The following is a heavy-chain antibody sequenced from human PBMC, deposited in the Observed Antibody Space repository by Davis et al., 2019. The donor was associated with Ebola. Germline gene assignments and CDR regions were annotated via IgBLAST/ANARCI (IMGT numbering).Heavy chain of an antibody. CDR1: GFTVSSNY. CDR2: IYSGGST. Sequence: PGGSLRLSCAASGFTVSSNYMSWVRQAPGKGLEWVSVIYSGGSTYYADSVKGRFTISRDNSKNTLYLQMNSLRAEDTAVYYCARDGGRAYYDFWSGYYRGGDYYYGMDVWGQGTTVTVSS. J-gene: IGHJ6*02. CDR3: ARDGGRAYYDFWSGYYRGGDYYYGMDV. V-gene: IGHV3-66*02. D-gene: IGHD3-3*01.